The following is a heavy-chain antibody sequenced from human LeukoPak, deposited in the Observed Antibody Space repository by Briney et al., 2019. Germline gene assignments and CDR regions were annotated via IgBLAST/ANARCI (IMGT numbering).Heavy chain of an antibody. CDR1: GYTFTGYY. J-gene: IGHJ4*02. CDR3: ARGFGLFDYYTSADDY. V-gene: IGHV7-4-1*02. CDR2: INTNTGNP. D-gene: IGHD3-10*01. Sequence: ASVKVSCKASGYTFTGYYMHWVRQAPGQGLEWMGWINTNTGNPTYAQAFTGRFVFSLDTSVTTAYLQISRLKAEDTAVYYCARGFGLFDYYTSADDYWGQGTLVIVSS.